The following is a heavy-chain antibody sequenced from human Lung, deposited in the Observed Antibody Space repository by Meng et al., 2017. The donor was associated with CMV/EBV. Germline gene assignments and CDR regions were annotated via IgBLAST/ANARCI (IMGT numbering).Heavy chain of an antibody. D-gene: IGHD3-3*01. J-gene: IGHJ6*02. CDR3: ARDPIRVLRFLEWNYYYYGMDV. Sequence: ASVXVFCKASGYTFTSYGISWVRQAPGQGLEWMGWISAYNGNTNYAQKLQGRVTMTTDTSTSTAYMELRSLRSDDTAVYYCARDPIRVLRFLEWNYYYYGMDVCXQGTTVTVSS. CDR2: ISAYNGNT. CDR1: GYTFTSYG. V-gene: IGHV1-18*01.